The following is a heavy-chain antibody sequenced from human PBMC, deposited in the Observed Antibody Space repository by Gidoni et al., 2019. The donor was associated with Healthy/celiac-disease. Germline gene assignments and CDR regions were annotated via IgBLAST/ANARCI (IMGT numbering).Heavy chain of an antibody. Sequence: VQLHQWASGLLTPSETLSLTCAVYGGSFSGYSWSWNRQPPGKGLEWIGEINHSGSTNYNPSLKSRVTISVDTSKNQFSLKLSSVTAADTAVYDCARFLWSGYPSKYYYYYGMDVWGQGTTVTVSS. CDR3: ARFLWSGYPSKYYYYYGMDV. D-gene: IGHD3-3*01. CDR1: GGSFSGYS. CDR2: INHSGST. V-gene: IGHV4-34*01. J-gene: IGHJ6*02.